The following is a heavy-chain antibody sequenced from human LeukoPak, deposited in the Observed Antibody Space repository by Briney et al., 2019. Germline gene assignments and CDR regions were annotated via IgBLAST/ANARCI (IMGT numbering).Heavy chain of an antibody. D-gene: IGHD3/OR15-3a*01. V-gene: IGHV3-21*04. CDR2: ISSSSSYI. CDR3: VREGPRGLAFDI. CDR1: GFTFSSYS. Sequence: PGGSLRLSCAASGFTFSSYSMNWVRQAPGKGLEWVSSISSSSSYIYYADSVKGRFTISRGNSKNTLYLQMNGLRVEDTAVYYCVREGPRGLAFDIWGQGTMVTVSS. J-gene: IGHJ3*02.